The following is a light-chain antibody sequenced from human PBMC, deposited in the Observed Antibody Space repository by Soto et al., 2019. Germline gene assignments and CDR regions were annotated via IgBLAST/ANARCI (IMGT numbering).Light chain of an antibody. CDR3: QQYNSRA. V-gene: IGKV1-5*01. J-gene: IGKJ1*01. Sequence: DIQMTQSPSTLSASVVDRVTITCRASQSISSWLAWYQQKPGKAPKLLIYDASSLESGVPLRFSGSGSGTEFTLTISSLQPDDFATYYCQQYNSRAFGQGTKVDIK. CDR1: QSISSW. CDR2: DAS.